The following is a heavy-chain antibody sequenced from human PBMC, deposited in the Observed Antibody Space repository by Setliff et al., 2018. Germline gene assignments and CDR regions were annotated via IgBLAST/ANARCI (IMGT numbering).Heavy chain of an antibody. CDR3: AKDRLFPRY. V-gene: IGHV3-21*01. Sequence: GGSLRLSCAASGFAFSNYAMNWVRQAPGKGLEWVSSFSSRNDYIVYADSVKGRFTISRDNAENSLYLQMTSLRAEDTAVYSCAKDRLFPRYWGLGTLVTVSS. CDR1: GFAFSNYA. J-gene: IGHJ4*02. CDR2: FSSRNDYI. D-gene: IGHD2-21*01.